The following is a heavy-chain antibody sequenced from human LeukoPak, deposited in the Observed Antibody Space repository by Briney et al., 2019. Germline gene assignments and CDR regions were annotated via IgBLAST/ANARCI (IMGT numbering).Heavy chain of an antibody. D-gene: IGHD1-26*01. V-gene: IGHV3-9*01. CDR1: KFTFNHYA. CDR2: ISWNGDDM. J-gene: IGHJ4*02. CDR3: VKDVSGTLEYYFDM. Sequence: GGSLRLSCAASKFTFNHYAMHWVRQTPAKGLEWVSGISWNGDDMDYADSVKGRFTISRDNAKDSVYLQMNSLRAEDTALYYCVKDVSGTLEYYFDMWGQGTPVIVSA.